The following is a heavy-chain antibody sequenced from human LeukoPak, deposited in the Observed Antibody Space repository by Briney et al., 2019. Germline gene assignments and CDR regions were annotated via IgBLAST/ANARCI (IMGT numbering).Heavy chain of an antibody. Sequence: PGGSLRLSCAGSGFSFSTYDMHWVRQAPGKGLEWVAVISSDGSHKYWADSVKGRFTISRDNSKNTVYLQMNSLRAEDTAVYYCAKGSIDWYYFDYWGQGTLVTVSS. J-gene: IGHJ4*02. V-gene: IGHV3-30*18. CDR1: GFSFSTYD. CDR2: ISSDGSHK. CDR3: AKGSIDWYYFDY. D-gene: IGHD3-9*01.